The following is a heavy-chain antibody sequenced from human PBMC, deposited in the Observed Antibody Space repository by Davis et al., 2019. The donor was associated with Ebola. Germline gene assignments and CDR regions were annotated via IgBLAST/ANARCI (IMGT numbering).Heavy chain of an antibody. J-gene: IGHJ4*02. CDR2: ISSSSIYT. D-gene: IGHD4-23*01. CDR1: GFTFSDYY. CDR3: ARDDYGGKGRGKVGY. V-gene: IGHV3-11*06. Sequence: GESLKISCAASGFTFSDYYMTWIRQSPGKGLEWVSYISSSSIYTNYADSVKGRFTISRDNAKNSLYLQMNSLRAEDTAVYYCARDDYGGKGRGKVGYWGQGTLVTVSS.